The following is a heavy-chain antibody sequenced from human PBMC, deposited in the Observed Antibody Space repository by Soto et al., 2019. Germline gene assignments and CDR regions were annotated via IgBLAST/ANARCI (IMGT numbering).Heavy chain of an antibody. V-gene: IGHV3-30*18. CDR2: ISYDGSNK. Sequence: QVQLVESGGGVVQPGRSLRLSCAASGFTFSSYGMHWVRQAPGKGLEWVAVISYDGSNKYYSHSVKGRFTISRDNSKNALYLLMNRLRAEDTAVYYCAKDLDDYVWGSYRRWPEYYFDYWGQGTLGTVSS. CDR3: AKDLDDYVWGSYRRWPEYYFDY. J-gene: IGHJ4*02. CDR1: GFTFSSYG. D-gene: IGHD3-16*01.